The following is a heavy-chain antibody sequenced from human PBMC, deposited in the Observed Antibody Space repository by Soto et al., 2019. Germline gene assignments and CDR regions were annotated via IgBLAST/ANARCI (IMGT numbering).Heavy chain of an antibody. CDR1: GFTFSSYA. V-gene: IGHV3-23*01. CDR3: AKQQAVADDAFDI. Sequence: EVQLLESGGGLVQPGGSLRLSCAASGFTFSSYAMSWVRQAPGKGLEWVSAISGSGGSTYYAESVKGRFTISRDKSKNTLYLQRNSLRAEDTAVYYCAKQQAVADDAFDIWGQGTMVTVSS. J-gene: IGHJ3*02. CDR2: ISGSGGST. D-gene: IGHD6-19*01.